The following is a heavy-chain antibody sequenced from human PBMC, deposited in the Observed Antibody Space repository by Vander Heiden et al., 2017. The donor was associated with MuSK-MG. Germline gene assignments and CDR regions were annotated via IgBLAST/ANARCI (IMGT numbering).Heavy chain of an antibody. V-gene: IGHV3-23*01. CDR2: ISGSGGST. J-gene: IGHJ4*02. CDR3: AKNLEMATMPSRFDY. Sequence: EVQLLESGGGLVQPGGSLRLSCAASGLTFSSYAMSWVRQAPGKGLEWVSAISGSGGSTYYADSVKGRFTISRDNSKNTLYMQMNSLRAEDTAVYYCAKNLEMATMPSRFDYWGQGTLVTVSS. D-gene: IGHD5-12*01. CDR1: GLTFSSYA.